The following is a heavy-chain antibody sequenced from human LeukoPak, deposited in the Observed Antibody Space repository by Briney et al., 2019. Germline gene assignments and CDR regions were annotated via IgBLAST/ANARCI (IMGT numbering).Heavy chain of an antibody. D-gene: IGHD3-9*01. V-gene: IGHV3-66*01. J-gene: IGHJ4*02. CDR3: ASALGTYYDILTGYLDQDY. CDR1: GFTVSSNY. CDR2: IYSGGST. Sequence: GGSLRLSCAASGFTVSSNYMSWVRQAPGKGLEWVSVIYSGGSTYYADSVKGRFTISRDNSKNTLYPQMNSLRAEDTAVYYCASALGTYYDILTGYLDQDYWGQGTLVTVSS.